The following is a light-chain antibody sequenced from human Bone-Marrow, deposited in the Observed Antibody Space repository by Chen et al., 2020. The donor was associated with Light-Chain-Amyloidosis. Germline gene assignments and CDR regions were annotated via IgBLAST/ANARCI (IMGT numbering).Light chain of an antibody. Sequence: DIVMTQSPDSLAVSLGERATINCKSSQNVTYNSNTKNHLAWYQQKPGQPPQVLIYWASTREAGVTDRFSGSGSGTDFTLTIRTLQAEDVAVDYCQQYYTSPFTFGPWTKVDIK. V-gene: IGKV4-1*01. CDR2: WAS. J-gene: IGKJ3*01. CDR3: QQYYTSPFT. CDR1: QNVTYNSNTKNH.